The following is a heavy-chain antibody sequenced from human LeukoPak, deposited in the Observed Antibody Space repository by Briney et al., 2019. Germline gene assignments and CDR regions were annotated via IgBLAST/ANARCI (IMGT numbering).Heavy chain of an antibody. D-gene: IGHD6-6*01. J-gene: IGHJ5*02. CDR3: ARTYSSSSKAFSYWFDP. Sequence: ESLKISCKGSGYSFTSYWIGWVRQMPGKGLEWMGIIYPGNSDTRYSPSFQGQVTISADKSISTAYLQWSSLKASDTAMYYCARTYSSSSKAFSYWFDPWGQGTLVTVSS. V-gene: IGHV5-51*01. CDR1: GYSFTSYW. CDR2: IYPGNSDT.